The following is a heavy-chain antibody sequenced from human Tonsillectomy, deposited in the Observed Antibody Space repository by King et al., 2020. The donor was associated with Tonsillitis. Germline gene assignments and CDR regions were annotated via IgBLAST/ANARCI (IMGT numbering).Heavy chain of an antibody. CDR1: GFTFSSYA. D-gene: IGHD4-23*01. Sequence: VQLVESGGGVVQPGRSLRLSCAASGFTFSSYAMHWVRQAPGKGLEWVAVISYDGSNKYYAISVKGRFTISSDNSKNTLYLQMNSLRVEDTAVYYCAGQTPGRWWFDPWGQGTLVTVSS. CDR3: AGQTPGRWWFDP. V-gene: IGHV3-30*04. J-gene: IGHJ5*02. CDR2: ISYDGSNK.